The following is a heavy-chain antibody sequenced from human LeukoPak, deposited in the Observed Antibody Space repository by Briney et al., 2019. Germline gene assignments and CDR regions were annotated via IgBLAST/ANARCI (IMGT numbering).Heavy chain of an antibody. J-gene: IGHJ3*02. Sequence: ASVKVSCKASGYTLTSYGISWVRQAPGQGLEWMGWISAYNGNTNYAQKLQGRVTMTTDTSTSTAYMELRSLRSDDTAVYYCARDDRLSTYCGGDCYSLAAFDIWGQGTVVTVSS. D-gene: IGHD2-21*01. CDR3: ARDDRLSTYCGGDCYSLAAFDI. CDR1: GYTLTSYG. V-gene: IGHV1-18*01. CDR2: ISAYNGNT.